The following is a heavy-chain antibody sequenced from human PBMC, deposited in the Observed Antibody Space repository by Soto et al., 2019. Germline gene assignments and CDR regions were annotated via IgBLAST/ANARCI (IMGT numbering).Heavy chain of an antibody. CDR1: GGLFSVYS. CDR2: VLPITGST. CDR3: ATIRVRGGPLRFED. Sequence: QVQLVQSGAEVKKPGSSVKVSCKTSGGLFSVYSFNWVRQAPGQGLEWMGGVLPITGSTDYAQKFQGRLTITADRSTSTLYMEFSRLTSDDTANYYCATIRVRGGPLRFEDGGQGTLISVSS. J-gene: IGHJ4*01. D-gene: IGHD5-12*01. V-gene: IGHV1-69*06.